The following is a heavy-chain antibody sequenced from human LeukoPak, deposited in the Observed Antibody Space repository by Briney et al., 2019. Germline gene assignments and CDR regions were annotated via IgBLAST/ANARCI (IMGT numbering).Heavy chain of an antibody. CDR1: GITFRSYG. D-gene: IGHD3-10*01. Sequence: GRSLRLSCAASGITFRSYGMHWVRQAPGKGLEWVAFIWYDGSNKYYADSVKGRFTISRDNSRNTLYLQMNSLRAEDTAVYYCAKDYGGGWGQGTLVTVSS. CDR2: IWYDGSNK. CDR3: AKDYGGG. V-gene: IGHV3-33*06. J-gene: IGHJ4*02.